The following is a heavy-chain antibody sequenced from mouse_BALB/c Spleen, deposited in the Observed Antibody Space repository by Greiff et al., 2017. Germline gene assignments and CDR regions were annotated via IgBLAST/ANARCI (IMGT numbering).Heavy chain of an antibody. CDR2: IFPGTGTT. CDR1: GYPFTSYW. D-gene: IGHD2-1*01. V-gene: IGHV1S132*01. CDR3: ARGGNYGGGFSWFAY. Sequence: HVQLQQSGAELVKPGASVKLSFPTSGYPFTSYWILWVKQRPGQGPGWIGEIFPGTGTTYYNEKVKGKATLTIDTSSSTAYMQLSSLTSEDSAVYFCARGGNYGGGFSWFAYWGQGTLVTVSA. J-gene: IGHJ3*01.